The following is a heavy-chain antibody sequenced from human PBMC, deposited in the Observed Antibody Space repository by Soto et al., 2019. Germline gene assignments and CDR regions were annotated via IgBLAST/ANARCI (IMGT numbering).Heavy chain of an antibody. V-gene: IGHV4-61*01. Sequence: SETLSLTCTVSSDSVSSSSYTWGWIRQPPGKGLEWIGYIYYTGSTKYNPSLKSRVTISIDTSKNQFSLKLSSVTAADTAVYYCARDYGSAWHGHWGQGRLVTVSS. CDR2: IYYTGST. CDR3: ARDYGSAWHGH. J-gene: IGHJ4*02. D-gene: IGHD6-19*01. CDR1: SDSVSSSSYT.